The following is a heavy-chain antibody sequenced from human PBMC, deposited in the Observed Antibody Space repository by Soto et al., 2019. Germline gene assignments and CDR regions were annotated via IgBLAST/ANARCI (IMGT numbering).Heavy chain of an antibody. V-gene: IGHV1-18*01. CDR2: ISAYNGNT. CDR3: ARAQWLVRGHDAFDI. Sequence: QVQLVQSGAEVKKPGASVKVSCKASGYTFTSYGISWVRQAPGQGLEWMGWISAYNGNTNYAQKLQGRVTMTTDTHTSTAHMELRSLRSDDTAVYYCARAQWLVRGHDAFDIWGQGTMVTVSS. J-gene: IGHJ3*02. CDR1: GYTFTSYG. D-gene: IGHD6-19*01.